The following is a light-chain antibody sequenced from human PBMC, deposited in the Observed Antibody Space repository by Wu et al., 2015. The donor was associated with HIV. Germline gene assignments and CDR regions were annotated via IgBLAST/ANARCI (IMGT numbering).Light chain of an antibody. CDR2: GAS. Sequence: IVMTQSPATLSLSPGERATLSCRASQSVSSNLAWYQQKPGQAPRLLIYGASTRATGIPARFSGSGSGTEFTLTISSLQSEDFAVYYCQQYNNWPPYSFGQGTKLEI. CDR1: QSVSSN. CDR3: QQYNNWPPYS. J-gene: IGKJ2*03. V-gene: IGKV3-15*01.